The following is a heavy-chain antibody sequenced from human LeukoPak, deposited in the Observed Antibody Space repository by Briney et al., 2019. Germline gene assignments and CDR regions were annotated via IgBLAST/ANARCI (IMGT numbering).Heavy chain of an antibody. CDR3: ARDLNPAGSADYGDYEGSAFDI. Sequence: ASVKVSCKASGYTFTSYGISWVRQAPGQGLEWMGWISAYNGNTNYAQKLQGRVTMTTDTSTSTAYMELRSLRSDDTAVYYCARDLNPAGSADYGDYEGSAFDIWGQGTMVTVSS. CDR1: GYTFTSYG. CDR2: ISAYNGNT. J-gene: IGHJ3*02. V-gene: IGHV1-18*01. D-gene: IGHD4-17*01.